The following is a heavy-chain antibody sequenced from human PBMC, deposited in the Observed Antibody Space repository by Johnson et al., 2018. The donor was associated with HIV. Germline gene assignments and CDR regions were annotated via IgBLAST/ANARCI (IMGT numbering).Heavy chain of an antibody. CDR2: ISYDASNK. CDR3: ARDSFDISGQQHDAFDI. J-gene: IGHJ3*02. D-gene: IGHD3-22*01. V-gene: IGHV3-30*04. Sequence: QMMLVESGGGVVQPGGSLRLSCAASGFAFSNYAMHWVRQAPGMGLAWMAIISYDASNKYYADSVKGRFTISRDNSKKTLYLQMNSLRAEDTAVYYCARDSFDISGQQHDAFDIWGQGTMVTVSS. CDR1: GFAFSNYA.